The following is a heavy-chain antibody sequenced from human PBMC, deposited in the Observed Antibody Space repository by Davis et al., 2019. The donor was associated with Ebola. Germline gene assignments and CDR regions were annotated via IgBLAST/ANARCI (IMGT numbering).Heavy chain of an antibody. CDR3: ARDRGMIAAAGTVDY. Sequence: AASVKVSCKASGYTFTSYYMHWVRQAPGQGLEWMGIINPSGCSTSYAQKFQGRVTMTRDTSTSTVYMDLSSLRSEDTDVYYCARDRGMIAAAGTVDYWGQGTLVTVSS. J-gene: IGHJ4*02. D-gene: IGHD6-13*01. CDR2: INPSGCST. V-gene: IGHV1-46*01. CDR1: GYTFTSYY.